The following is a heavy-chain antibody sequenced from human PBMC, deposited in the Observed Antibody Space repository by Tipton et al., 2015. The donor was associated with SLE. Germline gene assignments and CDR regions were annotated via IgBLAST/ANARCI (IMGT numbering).Heavy chain of an antibody. Sequence: LRLSCAASRFTFSSYWMGWIRQPPGKGLEWIGEINHSGSSNSNPPLKSRVTMSVDTSKNQFSLKLSSVTAADAAVYYCARRGYTTSIFQHWGQGSPVIVSS. V-gene: IGHV4-34*01. J-gene: IGHJ1*01. CDR1: RFTFSSYW. D-gene: IGHD2-15*01. CDR3: ARRGYTTSIFQH. CDR2: INHSGSS.